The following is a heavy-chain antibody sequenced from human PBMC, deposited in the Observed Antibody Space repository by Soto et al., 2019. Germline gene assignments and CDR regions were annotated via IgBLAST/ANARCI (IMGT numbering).Heavy chain of an antibody. CDR3: ARSGGGYDLGDY. V-gene: IGHV1-2*04. Sequence: QVQLVQSGAEVKKPGASVKVSCKASGYTFIGYYIHWVRQATGQGLERMGWINPNRGGAKYSQKFQAWVTMTSDTSISTAYMELSRLKSDDTAVYYCARSGGGYDLGDYWGQGTLVTVSS. D-gene: IGHD5-12*01. CDR2: INPNRGGA. CDR1: GYTFIGYY. J-gene: IGHJ4*02.